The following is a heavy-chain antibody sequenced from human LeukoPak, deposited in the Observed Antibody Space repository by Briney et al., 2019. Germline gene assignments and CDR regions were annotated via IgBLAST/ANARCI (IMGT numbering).Heavy chain of an antibody. CDR2: ISYIGST. CDR3: ARDPTTVTKGLDI. D-gene: IGHD4-17*01. J-gene: IGHJ3*02. V-gene: IGHV4-59*11. CDR1: GGSFSSHY. Sequence: SETLSLTCTVSGGSFSSHYWSWIRRPPGKGLEWIGYISYIGSTNYNPSLKSRVTISVDTSKNQFSLKLSSVTAADTAVYYCARDPTTVTKGLDIWGQGTMVTVSS.